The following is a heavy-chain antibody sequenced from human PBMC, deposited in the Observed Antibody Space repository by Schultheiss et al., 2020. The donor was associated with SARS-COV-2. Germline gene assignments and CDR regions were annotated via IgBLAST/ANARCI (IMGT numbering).Heavy chain of an antibody. CDR1: GFTFSSYA. CDR3: AKMLPGSNLSYFDY. Sequence: GGSLRLSCAASGFTFSSYAMSWVRQAPGKGLEWVSAISDNGGYTDYVDTVNGWFTISCDNSTSALYLRMNSLRIEDTAVYYCAKMLPGSNLSYFDYWGQGGGVNVS. J-gene: IGHJ4*02. CDR2: ISDNGGYT. D-gene: IGHD4-11*01. V-gene: IGHV3-23*01.